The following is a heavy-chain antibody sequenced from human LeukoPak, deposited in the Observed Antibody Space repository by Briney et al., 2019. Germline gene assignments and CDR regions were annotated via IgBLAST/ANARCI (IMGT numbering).Heavy chain of an antibody. CDR3: AKWGYYFDSSAYVAPTDDS. J-gene: IGHJ4*02. Sequence: PWETLSLTCTVSGGSISTYYWTWIRQPPGKGLEWIGYITYNGRTDYNASLKSRVTISLDTSKNQFSLKLTSVTAADTAVYYCAKWGYYFDSSAYVAPTDDSWGQGTLVTVSS. V-gene: IGHV4-59*01. CDR2: ITYNGRT. D-gene: IGHD3-22*01. CDR1: GGSISTYY.